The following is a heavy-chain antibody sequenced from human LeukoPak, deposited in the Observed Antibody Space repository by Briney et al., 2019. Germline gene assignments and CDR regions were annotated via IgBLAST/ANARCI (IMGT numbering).Heavy chain of an antibody. CDR2: INPNSGGT. V-gene: IGHV1-2*02. Sequence: ASVKVSCKASGYTFTDYYMHWVRQAPGQGLEWMGWINPNSGGTNYAHKFQGRVTMTRDTSISTAYMELSSLRSEDTAVYYCAREHYGDYYYYMDVWGKGTTVTVSS. CDR3: AREHYGDYYYYMDV. D-gene: IGHD4-17*01. J-gene: IGHJ6*03. CDR1: GYTFTDYY.